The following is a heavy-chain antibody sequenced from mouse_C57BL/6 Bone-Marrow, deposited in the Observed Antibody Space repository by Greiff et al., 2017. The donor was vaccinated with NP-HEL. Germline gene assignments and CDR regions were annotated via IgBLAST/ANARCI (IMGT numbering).Heavy chain of an antibody. CDR3: ARRDY. J-gene: IGHJ2*01. V-gene: IGHV3-6*01. CDR2: ISYDGSN. CDR1: GYSITSGYY. Sequence: ESGPGLVKPSQSLSLTCSVTGYSITSGYYWNWIRQFPGNKLEWMGDISYDGSNNYNPSLKNRISITRDTSKNQFFLKLNSVTTEDTATYYCARRDYWGQGTTLTVSS.